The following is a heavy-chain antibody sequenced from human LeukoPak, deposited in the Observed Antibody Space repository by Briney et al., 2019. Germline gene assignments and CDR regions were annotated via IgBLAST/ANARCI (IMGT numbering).Heavy chain of an antibody. CDR3: ARHMGHTGYFDL. Sequence: GASVNVSCKASGYSFTGYYIHWVRQAPGHGLEWMGWISSNNGVTKYAQKFQDRVTLTRDISISTVYMELNRLTSDDTAVYYCARHMGHTGYFDLWGQGTLVTVSS. CDR2: ISSNNGVT. J-gene: IGHJ4*02. CDR1: GYSFTGYY. D-gene: IGHD1-26*01. V-gene: IGHV1-2*02.